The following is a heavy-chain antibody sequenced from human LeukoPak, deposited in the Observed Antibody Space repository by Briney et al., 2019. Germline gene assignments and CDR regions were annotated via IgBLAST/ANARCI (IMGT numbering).Heavy chain of an antibody. CDR2: IKQDGSEK. CDR3: ASSIVGAIYYFDY. Sequence: GGSLRLSCAASGFTFSSYWMSWVRQAPGKGLEWVANIKQDGSEKYYVDSVKGRFTISRDNAKNSLYLQMNSLRAEDTAVYYCASSIVGAIYYFDYWGQGTLVTVSS. D-gene: IGHD1-26*01. V-gene: IGHV3-7*01. CDR1: GFTFSSYW. J-gene: IGHJ4*02.